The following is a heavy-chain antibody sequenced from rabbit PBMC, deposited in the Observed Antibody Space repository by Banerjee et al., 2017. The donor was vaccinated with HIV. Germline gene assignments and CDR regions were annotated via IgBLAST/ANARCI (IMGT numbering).Heavy chain of an antibody. Sequence: QSLQESGGDLVKPGASLTLTCTASGVSFSSSSYMCWVRQAPGKGLEWIACIDAGSSPFTYFATWAKGRFTISKTSSTTVTLQMTRLTAADTATYFCVREAGYGGYGNANLWGPGTLVTVS. J-gene: IGHJ4*01. CDR1: GVSFSSSSY. CDR2: IDAGSSPFT. D-gene: IGHD6-1*01. V-gene: IGHV1S40*01. CDR3: VREAGYGGYGNANL.